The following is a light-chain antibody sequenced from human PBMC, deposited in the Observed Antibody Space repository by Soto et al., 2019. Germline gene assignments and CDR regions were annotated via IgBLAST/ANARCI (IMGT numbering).Light chain of an antibody. V-gene: IGLV2-14*01. J-gene: IGLJ2*01. CDR3: NSYPSSSTVV. CDR1: SSDVGAYNY. Sequence: QSALTQPASVSGSPGQSITISCTGTSSDVGAYNYVSWYQQHPGKAPKLMIYDISNRPSGVSNRFSGSKSGNTATLTIYGLEAEDEADYYCNSYPSSSTVVFGGGTKLTVL. CDR2: DIS.